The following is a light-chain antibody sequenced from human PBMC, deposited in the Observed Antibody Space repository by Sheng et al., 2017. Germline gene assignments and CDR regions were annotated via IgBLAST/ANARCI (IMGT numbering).Light chain of an antibody. CDR2: DDS. V-gene: IGLV3-21*02. CDR3: QVWDSVSDLVV. CDR1: NIGSRN. Sequence: SYELTQPPSVSVAPGQTARIACGGNNIGSRNVHWYQQKPGQAPVLVVYDDSDRPSGIPERFSGSNSGNTATLTIRRVEAGDEADYYCQVWDSVSDLVVFGGGAKLTVL. J-gene: IGLJ2*01.